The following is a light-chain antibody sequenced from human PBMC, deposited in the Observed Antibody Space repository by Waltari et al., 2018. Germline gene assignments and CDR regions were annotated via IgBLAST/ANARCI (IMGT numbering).Light chain of an antibody. Sequence: QSMLTQPSSPSGAPGQRVTISCSGSSSNIGSNYVYWYQRLPGTAPKLLIYRNNQRPSGVPDRFSGSKSGTSASLAIRGLRSEDEADYYCAAFDDSLNGWVFGGGTKLTVL. CDR3: AAFDDSLNGWV. CDR1: SSNIGSNY. V-gene: IGLV1-47*01. J-gene: IGLJ3*02. CDR2: RNN.